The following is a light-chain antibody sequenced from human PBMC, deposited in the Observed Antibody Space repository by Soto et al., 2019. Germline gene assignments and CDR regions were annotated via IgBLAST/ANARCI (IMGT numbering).Light chain of an antibody. Sequence: EIVLTQSPATLPLSPGERATLSCRASQSVGSYLAWYQQKPGQAPRLLIYDASNRATGIPARFSGSGSGTDFTLTITSLEPEDLAVYYCQQRSNWPPVTFGGGTKVEI. CDR2: DAS. CDR1: QSVGSY. J-gene: IGKJ4*01. V-gene: IGKV3-11*01. CDR3: QQRSNWPPVT.